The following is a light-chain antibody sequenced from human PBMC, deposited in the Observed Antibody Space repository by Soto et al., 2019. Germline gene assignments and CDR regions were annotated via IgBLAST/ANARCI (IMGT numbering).Light chain of an antibody. V-gene: IGKV3-11*01. J-gene: IGKJ4*01. Sequence: EIVLTQSPGTLSLSPGERATLSCRASQSVSSYLAWYQQKPGQAPRLLIYDASNRATGIPARFSGSGSGTDFTLTISSLEAEDFAVYYCQQRSNWPGLTFGGGTKVDIK. CDR1: QSVSSY. CDR3: QQRSNWPGLT. CDR2: DAS.